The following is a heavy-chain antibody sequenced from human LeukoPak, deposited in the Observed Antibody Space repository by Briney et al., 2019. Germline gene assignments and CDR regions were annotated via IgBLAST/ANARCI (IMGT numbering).Heavy chain of an antibody. Sequence: PGGSLRLSCAASGFTLSSFPMTWVRQAPGKGLEWVSAISGSGLRTYYADSVKGRFTISRDNSKNTLHLQMNSLRVEDTALYYCAKIIPAAGTDYWGQGTLVTVSS. CDR1: GFTLSSFP. D-gene: IGHD6-13*01. V-gene: IGHV3-23*01. CDR3: AKIIPAAGTDY. J-gene: IGHJ4*02. CDR2: ISGSGLRT.